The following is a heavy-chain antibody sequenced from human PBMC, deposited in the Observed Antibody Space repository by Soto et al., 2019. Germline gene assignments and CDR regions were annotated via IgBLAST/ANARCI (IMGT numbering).Heavy chain of an antibody. CDR2: IIPIFGTA. D-gene: IGHD5-18*01. Sequence: QVQLVQSGAEVKKPGSSVKVSCKASGGTFSSYAISWVRQAPGQGLEWMGGIIPIFGTANYAQKFQGRVTITADESTSTAYMELSSLRSEDTAVYYCARPHGYGYSVPLAYYYYGMDVWGQGTTVTVSS. V-gene: IGHV1-69*01. J-gene: IGHJ6*02. CDR1: GGTFSSYA. CDR3: ARPHGYGYSVPLAYYYYGMDV.